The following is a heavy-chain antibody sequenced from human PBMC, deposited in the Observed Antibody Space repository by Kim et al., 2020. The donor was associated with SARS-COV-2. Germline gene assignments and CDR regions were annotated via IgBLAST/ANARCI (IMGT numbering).Heavy chain of an antibody. D-gene: IGHD3-22*01. CDR2: IYYSGST. Sequence: SETLSLTCTVFGGSISSGGYYWSWIRQHPGKGLEWIGYIYYSGSTYYNPSLKSRVTISVDTSKNQFSLKLSSVTAADTAVYYCARVGSGYYLGAFDIWGQGTMVTVSS. J-gene: IGHJ3*02. CDR1: GGSISSGGYY. CDR3: ARVGSGYYLGAFDI. V-gene: IGHV4-31*03.